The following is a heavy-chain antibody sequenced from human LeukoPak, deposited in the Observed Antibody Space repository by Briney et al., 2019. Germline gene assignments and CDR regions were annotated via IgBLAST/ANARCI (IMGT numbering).Heavy chain of an antibody. CDR1: GFTFSSYS. Sequence: GGSLRLSCAASGFTFSSYSMNWVRQAPGKGLEWVSPISSSSSYIYYADSVKGRFTISRDNAKNSLYLQMNSLRAEDTAVYYCARDFAGDDYGDYIGWFDPWGQGTLVTVSS. CDR3: ARDFAGDDYGDYIGWFDP. J-gene: IGHJ5*02. CDR2: ISSSSSYI. V-gene: IGHV3-21*01. D-gene: IGHD4-17*01.